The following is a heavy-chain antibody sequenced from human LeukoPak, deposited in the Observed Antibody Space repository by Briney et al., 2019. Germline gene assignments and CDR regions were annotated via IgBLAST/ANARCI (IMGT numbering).Heavy chain of an antibody. CDR3: AKAVYYYMDV. CDR1: GGSISSYY. CDR2: IYTSGST. Sequence: SETLSLTCTVSGGSISSYYWSWIRQPPGKGLEWIGYIYTSGSTNYNPSLKSRVTISVDTSKNQFSLKLSSVIAADTAVYYCAKAVYYYMDVWGKGTTVTVSS. V-gene: IGHV4-4*09. J-gene: IGHJ6*03.